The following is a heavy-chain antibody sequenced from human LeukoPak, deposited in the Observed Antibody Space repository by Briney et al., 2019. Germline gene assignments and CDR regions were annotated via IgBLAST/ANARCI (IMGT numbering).Heavy chain of an antibody. V-gene: IGHV4-30-4*08. CDR3: ARACYDFWSGYNSGGYFDY. CDR1: GGSISSGDYY. CDR2: IYYRGST. J-gene: IGHJ4*02. Sequence: SETLSLTCTVSGGSISSGDYYWSWIRQPPGKGLEWIGYIYYRGSTYYNPSLKSRVTISVDTSKNQFSLKLSSVTAADTAVYYCARACYDFWSGYNSGGYFDYWGQGTLVTVSS. D-gene: IGHD3-3*01.